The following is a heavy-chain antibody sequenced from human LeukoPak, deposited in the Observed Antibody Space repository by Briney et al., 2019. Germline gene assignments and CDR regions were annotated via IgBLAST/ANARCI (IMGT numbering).Heavy chain of an antibody. J-gene: IGHJ4*02. CDR2: IIPIFGTA. D-gene: IGHD5-24*01. CDR3: ARDQGDGYNDPEDDY. CDR1: GGTFSSYA. Sequence: SVKVSCTASGGTFSSYAISWVRQAPGQGLEWMGGIIPIFGTANYAQKFQGRVTITADESTSTAYMELSSLRSEDTAVYYCARDQGDGYNDPEDDYWGQGTLVTVSS. V-gene: IGHV1-69*13.